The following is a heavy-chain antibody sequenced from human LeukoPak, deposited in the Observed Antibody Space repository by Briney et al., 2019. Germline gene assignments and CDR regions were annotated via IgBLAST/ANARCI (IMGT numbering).Heavy chain of an antibody. CDR2: INHSGST. D-gene: IGHD6-13*01. CDR1: GYX. J-gene: IGHJ4*02. V-gene: IGHV4-34*01. CDR3: ARARGIVDY. Sequence: GYXWSWIRQPPGKGLEWIGEINHSGSTNYNPSLKSRVTISVDTSKNQFSLKLSSVTAADTAVYYCARARGIVDYWGQGTLVTVSS.